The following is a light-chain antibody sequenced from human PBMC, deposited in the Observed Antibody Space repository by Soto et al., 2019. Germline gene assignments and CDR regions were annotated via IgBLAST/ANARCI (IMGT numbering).Light chain of an antibody. CDR3: QQYGRHGWT. V-gene: IGKV2-24*01. J-gene: IGKJ1*01. CDR1: QSLVHNDGNTY. Sequence: DIVMTQTPLSSPVTLGQAASISCRSSQSLVHNDGNTYLSWFQQRPGQPPRLLIYKVSDRFSGVPDRFSGSGAGTDFTLTISRLEPEDFALYHCQQYGRHGWTVGQGTKVDSK. CDR2: KVS.